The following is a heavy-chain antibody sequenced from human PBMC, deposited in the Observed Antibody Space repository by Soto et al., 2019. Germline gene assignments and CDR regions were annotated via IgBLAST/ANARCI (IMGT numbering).Heavy chain of an antibody. V-gene: IGHV1-69*13. Sequence: GASVKVSCKASGGTFSSYAISWVRQAPGQGLEWMGGIIPIFGTANYAQKFQGRVTITADESTSTAYMELSSLRSEDTAVYYCAICGGDCYRHYYYYGMDVGGQGTRVTVSS. J-gene: IGHJ6*02. D-gene: IGHD2-21*02. CDR2: IIPIFGTA. CDR1: GGTFSSYA. CDR3: AICGGDCYRHYYYYGMDV.